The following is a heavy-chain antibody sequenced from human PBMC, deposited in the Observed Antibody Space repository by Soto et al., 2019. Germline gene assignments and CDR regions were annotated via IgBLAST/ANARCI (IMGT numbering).Heavy chain of an antibody. V-gene: IGHV3-53*01. CDR3: HGYGY. J-gene: IGHJ4*02. D-gene: IGHD5-12*01. Sequence: EAQLVESGGGLIQPGGSLRLSCAVSGFNVRANYMSWVRQAPGKGLEWVSVIYSGGTTYYADSVKGRFIISRDISKNTLYLQMNILRAEDTAVYYCHGYGYWGQGTLVTVSS. CDR1: GFNVRANY. CDR2: IYSGGTT.